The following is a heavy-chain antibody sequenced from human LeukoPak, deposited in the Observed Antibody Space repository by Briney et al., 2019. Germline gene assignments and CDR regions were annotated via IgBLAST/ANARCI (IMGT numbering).Heavy chain of an antibody. J-gene: IGHJ6*02. V-gene: IGHV3-64*01. Sequence: GGALRLSCAASGFSFSGDYIHWVRQAPGKGLEYVSAISGNGVTTHYTNSVKGRFTISRDNSKNTVYLQMGSLSTEDTAVYYCARDTNREQDIWGQGTTVTVPS. CDR2: ISGNGVTT. CDR1: GFSFSGDY. CDR3: ARDTNREQDI. D-gene: IGHD3-3*01.